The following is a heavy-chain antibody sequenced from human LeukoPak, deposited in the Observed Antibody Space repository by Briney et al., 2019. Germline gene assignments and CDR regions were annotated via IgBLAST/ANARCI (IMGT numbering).Heavy chain of an antibody. CDR1: GFTFSSYG. V-gene: IGHV3-33*01. Sequence: GGSLRLSCAASGFTFSSYGMHWVRQAPGKGLEWVAVIWYDGSNKYYADSVKGRFTISRDNSKNTLYLQMNSLRAEDTAVYYCARVQRLVSSSYYYYGMDVWGQGTTVTVSS. D-gene: IGHD6-13*01. CDR3: ARVQRLVSSSYYYYGMDV. CDR2: IWYDGSNK. J-gene: IGHJ6*02.